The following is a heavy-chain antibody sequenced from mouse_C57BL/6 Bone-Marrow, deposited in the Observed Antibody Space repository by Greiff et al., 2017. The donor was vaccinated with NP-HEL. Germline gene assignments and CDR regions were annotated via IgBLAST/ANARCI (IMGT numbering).Heavy chain of an antibody. V-gene: IGHV2-2*01. CDR2: ICSGGST. J-gene: IGHJ3*01. D-gene: IGHD5-1*01. Sequence: VQLVESGPGLVQPSPSLSITCTVSGFSLTSYGVHWVRQSPGKGLEWLGAICSGGSTDYNAAFITSLSISKANSKSQIFFRMNSLQADDTAIYDCARNERVRAWFAYWGQGTLVTVSA. CDR1: GFSLTSYG. CDR3: ARNERVRAWFAY.